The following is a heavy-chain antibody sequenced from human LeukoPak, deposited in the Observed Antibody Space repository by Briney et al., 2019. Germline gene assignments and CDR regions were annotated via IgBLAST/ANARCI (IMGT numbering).Heavy chain of an antibody. CDR2: ISYDGSNK. CDR3: AKDDSRMGSWYKYYFDY. J-gene: IGHJ4*02. D-gene: IGHD6-13*01. CDR1: GFTFSSYG. Sequence: HPGRSLRLSCAASGFTFSSYGMHWVRQAPGKGLEWVAVISYDGSNKYYADSVKGRFTISRDNSKNTLYLQMNSLRAEDTAVYYCAKDDSRMGSWYKYYFDYWGQGTLVTVSS. V-gene: IGHV3-30*18.